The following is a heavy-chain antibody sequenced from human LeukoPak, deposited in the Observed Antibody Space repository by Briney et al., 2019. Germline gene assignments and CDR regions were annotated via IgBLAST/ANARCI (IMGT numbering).Heavy chain of an antibody. D-gene: IGHD3-22*01. V-gene: IGHV3-21*01. CDR1: GFTFSSYS. CDR3: ARDFDDTYYYDSSGSKGAFDI. J-gene: IGHJ3*02. CDR2: ISSSSYI. Sequence: PGGSLRLSCAASGFTFSSYSMNWVRQAPGKGLEWVSSISSSSYIYYADSVKGRFTISRDNAKNSLYLQMNSLRAGDTAVYYCARDFDDTYYYDSSGSKGAFDIWGQGTMVTVSS.